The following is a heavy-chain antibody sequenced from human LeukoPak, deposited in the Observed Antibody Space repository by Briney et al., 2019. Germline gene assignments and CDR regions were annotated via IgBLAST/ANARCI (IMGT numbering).Heavy chain of an antibody. CDR1: GFTVSSNY. D-gene: IGHD3-22*01. CDR2: IYSGGST. CDR3: ARDAVDYDSSGEI. Sequence: SGGSLRLSCAASGFTVSSNYMSWVRQAPGKGLEWVSVIYSGGSTYYADSVKGRFTISRDNSKNTLYLQMNSLRAEDTAVYYCARDAVDYDSSGEIWGQGTMVTVSS. J-gene: IGHJ3*02. V-gene: IGHV3-53*01.